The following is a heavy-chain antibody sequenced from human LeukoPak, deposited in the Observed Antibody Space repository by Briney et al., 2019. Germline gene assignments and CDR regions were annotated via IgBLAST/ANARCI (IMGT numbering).Heavy chain of an antibody. CDR3: AKVCITIFGVVDPIDY. CDR1: GFTFSSYA. CDR2: ISGSGGST. V-gene: IGHV3-23*01. Sequence: GASLRLSCAASGFTFSSYAMSWVRQAPGKGLEWVSAISGSGGSTYYADSVKGRFTTSRDNSKNTLYLQMNSLRAEDTAVYYCAKVCITIFGVVDPIDYWGQGTLVTVSS. J-gene: IGHJ4*02. D-gene: IGHD3-3*01.